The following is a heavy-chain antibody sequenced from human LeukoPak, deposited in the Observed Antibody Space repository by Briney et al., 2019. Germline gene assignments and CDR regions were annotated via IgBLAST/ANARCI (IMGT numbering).Heavy chain of an antibody. J-gene: IGHJ4*02. Sequence: GGSLRLSSAASGFTFSDSHIHWVGQASGKGLEWVGRIRNRADSYATAYAASVKDRFTISRDGLKNMAYLQLNSLKTEDTAVYYCSRQTSSCHDYWGQGILVTVSS. CDR2: IRNRADSYAT. V-gene: IGHV3-73*01. CDR1: GFTFSDSH. CDR3: SRQTSSCHDY. D-gene: IGHD2-2*01.